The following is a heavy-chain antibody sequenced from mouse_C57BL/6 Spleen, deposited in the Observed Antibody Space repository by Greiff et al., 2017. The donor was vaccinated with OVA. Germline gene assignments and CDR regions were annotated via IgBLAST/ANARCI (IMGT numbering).Heavy chain of an antibody. CDR1: GYAFSSYW. V-gene: IGHV1-80*01. J-gene: IGHJ3*01. CDR3: ARDSSGYTPFAY. Sequence: VQLQQSGAELVKPGASVKISCKASGYAFSSYWMNWVKQRPGKGLEWIGQIYPGDGDTNYNGKFKGKATLTADKSSSTAYMQLSSLTSEDSAVYFCARDSSGYTPFAYWGQGTLVTVSA. CDR2: IYPGDGDT. D-gene: IGHD3-2*02.